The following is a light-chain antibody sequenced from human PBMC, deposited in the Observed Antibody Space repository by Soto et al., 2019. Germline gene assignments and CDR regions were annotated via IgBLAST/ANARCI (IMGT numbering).Light chain of an antibody. CDR2: GAS. Sequence: EVVMTQSPATLSVSPGERVTLSCRASQSINAHLAWYQQKPGQAPRLLIHGASTRATGIPARFSGSGFGTEFTLTITSLQSEDFAVYYCQQYNTWLWTFGQGTNVEIQ. CDR3: QQYNTWLWT. J-gene: IGKJ1*01. V-gene: IGKV3-15*01. CDR1: QSINAH.